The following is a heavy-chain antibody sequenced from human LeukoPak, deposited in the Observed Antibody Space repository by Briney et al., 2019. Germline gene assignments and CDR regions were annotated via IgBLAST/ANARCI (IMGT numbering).Heavy chain of an antibody. CDR2: ISWDGGST. Sequence: GGSLRLSCAASGFTFDDYAMHWVRQAPGKGLESVSLISWDGGSTYYADSVKGRFTISRDNSKNSLYLQMNSLRAEDTALYYCAKDKGPHAYYFDYWGQGTLVTVSS. CDR3: AKDKGPHAYYFDY. V-gene: IGHV3-43D*04. J-gene: IGHJ4*02. CDR1: GFTFDDYA.